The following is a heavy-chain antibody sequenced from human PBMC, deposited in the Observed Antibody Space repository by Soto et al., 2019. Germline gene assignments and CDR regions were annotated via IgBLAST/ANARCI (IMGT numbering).Heavy chain of an antibody. D-gene: IGHD3-22*01. CDR2: ISSSGSTI. Sequence: EVQLVESGGDLVQPGGSLRLSCAASGFTFSNYEMNWVRQAPGKGLEWISYISSSGSTIHYADSVKGRFTVSRDNPKNSLYLQMTSLRAEDTAVYYCARDEGDSGYPRYFDYWGQGSLVTVSS. CDR1: GFTFSNYE. V-gene: IGHV3-48*03. CDR3: ARDEGDSGYPRYFDY. J-gene: IGHJ4*02.